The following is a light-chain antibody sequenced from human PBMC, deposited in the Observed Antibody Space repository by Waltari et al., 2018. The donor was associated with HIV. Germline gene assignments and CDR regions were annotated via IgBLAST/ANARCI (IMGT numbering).Light chain of an antibody. CDR1: RSNIESNH. CDR2: SNN. J-gene: IGLJ1*01. Sequence: QSVLTQPPSASGTPRQRVTVSCSGSRSNIESNHVNQYQTLPKTAPKLLIYSNNQRPSGVPDRFSGSKSGTSASLAISGLQSEDEADYYCAAWDDSLNAYVFGTGTKVTVL. CDR3: AAWDDSLNAYV. V-gene: IGLV1-44*01.